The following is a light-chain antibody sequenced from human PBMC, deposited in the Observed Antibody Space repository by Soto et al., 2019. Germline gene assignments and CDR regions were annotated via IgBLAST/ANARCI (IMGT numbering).Light chain of an antibody. Sequence: DIQLTQSPSFLSASLGDRVTITCRASQGISSNLAWYQQEPGKAPKLLIFAASTLQSGVPPRFSGSGSGTEFTLTISSLQPEDFATYSCQQVNSYPLTFGGGTKVEIK. CDR1: QGISSN. CDR3: QQVNSYPLT. CDR2: AAS. J-gene: IGKJ4*01. V-gene: IGKV1-9*01.